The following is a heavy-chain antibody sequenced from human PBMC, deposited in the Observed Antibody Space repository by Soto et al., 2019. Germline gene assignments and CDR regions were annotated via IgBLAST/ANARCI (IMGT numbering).Heavy chain of an antibody. CDR3: ATEVVVWGAFDI. Sequence: ESGGGLVQPGGSLRLSCAASGFTFSRYSMNWVRQAPGKGLEWVSYISSGSDTIYYADSLKGRFTISRDNAKNSLYLQMNSLRDEDTAVYYCATEVVVWGAFDIWGQGTMVTVSS. V-gene: IGHV3-48*02. D-gene: IGHD2-15*01. CDR2: ISSGSDTI. CDR1: GFTFSRYS. J-gene: IGHJ3*02.